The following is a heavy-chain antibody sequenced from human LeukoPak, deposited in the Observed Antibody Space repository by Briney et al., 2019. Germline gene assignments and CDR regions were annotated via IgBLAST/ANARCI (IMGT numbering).Heavy chain of an antibody. CDR1: GFTFSSYA. V-gene: IGHV3-23*01. CDR2: ISGSGGST. D-gene: IGHD3-9*01. Sequence: GGSLRLSCAASGFTFSSYAMSWVRQAPGKGLEWVSAISGSGGSTYYADSVKGRFTISRDNSKNTLYLQMNSLRAEDTAVYYCAKDPNYDILTGYDAFDIWGQGTMVTVPS. CDR3: AKDPNYDILTGYDAFDI. J-gene: IGHJ3*02.